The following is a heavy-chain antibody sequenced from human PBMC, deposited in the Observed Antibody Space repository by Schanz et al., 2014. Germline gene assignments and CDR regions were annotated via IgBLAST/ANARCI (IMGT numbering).Heavy chain of an antibody. CDR2: INSDGTTT. J-gene: IGHJ4*02. Sequence: EVQLVESGGGLVQPGGSLRLSCAASGFTFSTYWMHWVRQAPGKGLVWVSHINSDGTTTAYADSVKGRFTISRDNAENTLYLQRNSLRVEDAAVYDCAMGGYQLHQWGQGTLVTVSS. CDR1: GFTFSTYW. CDR3: AMGGYQLHQ. V-gene: IGHV3-74*01. D-gene: IGHD1-7*01.